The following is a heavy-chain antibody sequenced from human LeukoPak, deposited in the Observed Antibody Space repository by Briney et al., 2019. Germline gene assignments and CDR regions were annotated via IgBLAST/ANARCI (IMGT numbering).Heavy chain of an antibody. J-gene: IGHJ3*02. Sequence: ASVKVSCKASGTTFTNYALNWVRQAPGQGLEWMGRIIPILGIAKYAQKFRGRVTITADKSTSTAYMDLTSLISEDTAVYYCARDTEKDPGHIVVVTDILEGFNAFDIWGQGTMVTVSS. D-gene: IGHD2-21*02. V-gene: IGHV1-69*04. CDR2: IIPILGIA. CDR1: GTTFTNYA. CDR3: ARDTEKDPGHIVVVTDILEGFNAFDI.